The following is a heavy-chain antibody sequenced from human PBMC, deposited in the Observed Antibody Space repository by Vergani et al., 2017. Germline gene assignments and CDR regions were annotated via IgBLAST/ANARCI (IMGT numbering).Heavy chain of an antibody. Sequence: QVQLVESGGGVVQPGRSLRLSCAASGFTFSSYGMHWVRQAPGKGLEWVAVIWYDGSNKYYADSVKGRFTISRDNSKNTLYLQMNSLRAEDTAVYYCARDFPPYCGGDCYSGNAFDIWGLGTMVTVSS. D-gene: IGHD2-21*01. CDR3: ARDFPPYCGGDCYSGNAFDI. J-gene: IGHJ3*02. CDR2: IWYDGSNK. V-gene: IGHV3-33*01. CDR1: GFTFSSYG.